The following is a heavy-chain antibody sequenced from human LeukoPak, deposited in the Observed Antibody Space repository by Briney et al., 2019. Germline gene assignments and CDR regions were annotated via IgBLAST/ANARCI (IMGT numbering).Heavy chain of an antibody. Sequence: GESLKISCKGSGYSFTSYWVGWVRQMPGKGLEWMGIIYPGDSDTRYSPSFQGQVTISADKSISTAYLQWSSLKASDTAMYYCARLGGITMVRGVIHDGMDVWAKGPRSPSP. CDR3: ARLGGITMVRGVIHDGMDV. D-gene: IGHD3-10*01. J-gene: IGHJ6*02. CDR1: GYSFTSYW. CDR2: IYPGDSDT. V-gene: IGHV5-51*01.